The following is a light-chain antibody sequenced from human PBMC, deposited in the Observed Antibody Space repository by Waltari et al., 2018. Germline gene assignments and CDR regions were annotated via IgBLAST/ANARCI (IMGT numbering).Light chain of an antibody. CDR2: EVT. Sequence: QSVLTQPPSATGSPGPSVPISCPGTNRAVAAYNYAPWYQQHPGKVPKLLIYEVTKRPSGVPDRFSGSKSGNTASLTVSGLQADDEADYYCSSYAHNNHFVFGTGTKVTVL. CDR1: NRAVAAYNY. CDR3: SSYAHNNHFV. V-gene: IGLV2-8*01. J-gene: IGLJ1*01.